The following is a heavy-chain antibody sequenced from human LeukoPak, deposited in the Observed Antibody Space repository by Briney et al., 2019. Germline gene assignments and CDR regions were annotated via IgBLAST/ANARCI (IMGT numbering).Heavy chain of an antibody. CDR2: IYSAGST. Sequence: RGSLRLSCAASGFTVSNNYMTWVRQAPGKGLEWVSLIYSAGSTYYADSVKGRFTISRDNSKNTVYLQMNSLRAEDTAVYYCARNIPVTRWGYWGQGTLVTVSS. D-gene: IGHD2-21*01. V-gene: IGHV3-66*01. J-gene: IGHJ4*02. CDR3: ARNIPVTRWGY. CDR1: GFTVSNNY.